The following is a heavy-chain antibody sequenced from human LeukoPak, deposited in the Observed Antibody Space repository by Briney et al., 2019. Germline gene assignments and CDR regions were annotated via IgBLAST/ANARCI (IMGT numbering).Heavy chain of an antibody. CDR1: GFTFSRYS. D-gene: IGHD2-8*01. V-gene: IGHV3-48*01. CDR2: IGSSTGTI. CDR3: AKTNGYSD. J-gene: IGHJ4*02. Sequence: GGSLRLSCAASGFTFSRYSLKCVRQAPGKGLEWVSYIGSSTGTIHYADSVKGRFTISRDNSKNSLSLQVSSLRAEDTAVYYCAKTNGYSDWGQGTLVTVPS.